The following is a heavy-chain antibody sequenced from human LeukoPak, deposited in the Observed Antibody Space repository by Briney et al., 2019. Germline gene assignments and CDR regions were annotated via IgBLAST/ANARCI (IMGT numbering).Heavy chain of an antibody. CDR1: GGSISSYY. Sequence: SETLSLTCTVSGGSISSYYWGWIRQPPGKGLEWIGYIYYSGSTNYNPSLKSRVTISVDTSRNQFSLKLSSVTAADTAVYYCARVSPSSWYDYWGQGTLVTVSS. D-gene: IGHD6-13*01. J-gene: IGHJ4*02. CDR2: IYYSGST. CDR3: ARVSPSSWYDY. V-gene: IGHV4-59*01.